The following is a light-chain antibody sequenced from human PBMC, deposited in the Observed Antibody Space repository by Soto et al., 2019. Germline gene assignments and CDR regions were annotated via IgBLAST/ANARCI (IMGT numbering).Light chain of an antibody. Sequence: QSALTQPASVSGSPGQSISISCTGTSSDVGSSSFLSWYQQHPGKAPKLIIYDGNQRPSGVSNRFSGSKSGNTASLTISGLQAEDEADYYCCAYASTHLVFGGGTKLTVL. CDR1: SSDVGSSSF. V-gene: IGLV2-23*01. CDR2: DGN. J-gene: IGLJ3*02. CDR3: CAYASTHLV.